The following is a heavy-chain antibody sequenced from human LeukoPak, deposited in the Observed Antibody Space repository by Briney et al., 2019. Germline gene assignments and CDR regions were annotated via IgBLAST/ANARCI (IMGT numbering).Heavy chain of an antibody. V-gene: IGHV1-69*01. CDR3: AAGCSSTSCYLKGPLDY. CDR1: GGTFSSYA. D-gene: IGHD2-2*01. CDR2: IISIFGTA. Sequence: GASVTVSCKASGGTFSSYAISWVGQAPGQGREWMGGIISIFGTANYAQKFQGRVTITADESTSTAYLELSSLRSEDTAVYYCAAGCSSTSCYLKGPLDYWGQGTLVTVSS. J-gene: IGHJ4*02.